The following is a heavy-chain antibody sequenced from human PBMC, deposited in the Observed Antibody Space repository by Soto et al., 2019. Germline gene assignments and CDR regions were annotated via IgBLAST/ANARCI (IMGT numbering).Heavy chain of an antibody. V-gene: IGHV4-30-2*01. J-gene: IGHJ5*02. Sequence: SETLSLTCAVSGGSISSGGYSWSWIRQPPGKGLEWIGYIYHSGSTYYNPSLKSRVTISVDRSKNQFSLKLSSVTAADTAVYYCASTTIFGVVTPNWFDPWGQGTLVTVPQ. CDR2: IYHSGST. D-gene: IGHD3-3*01. CDR1: GGSISSGGYS. CDR3: ASTTIFGVVTPNWFDP.